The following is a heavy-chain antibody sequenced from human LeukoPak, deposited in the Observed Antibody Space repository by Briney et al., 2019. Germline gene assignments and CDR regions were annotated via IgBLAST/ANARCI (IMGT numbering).Heavy chain of an antibody. CDR3: ARDRQYYYYGMDV. CDR1: GFTFSSYA. Sequence: HPGGSLRLSCAASGFTFSSYAMSWVRQAPGKGLEWVSAISGSGGSTYYADSVKGRFTISRDNSKNTLYLQMNSLRAEDTAVYYCARDRQYYYYGMDVWGQGTTVTVSS. CDR2: ISGSGGST. J-gene: IGHJ6*02. V-gene: IGHV3-23*01.